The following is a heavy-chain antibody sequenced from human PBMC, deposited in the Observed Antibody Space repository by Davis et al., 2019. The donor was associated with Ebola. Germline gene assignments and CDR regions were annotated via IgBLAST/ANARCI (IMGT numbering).Heavy chain of an antibody. J-gene: IGHJ4*02. CDR1: GYTFINYA. CDR2: INAGDGKI. Sequence: ASVKVSCKASGYTFINYAIHWVRQAPGQRLEWMGWINAGDGKIIYSENFQGRLTITRDTSTSTAYMELRSLRSDDTARYYCARDVRGITGPSEYWGQGTLVTVSS. V-gene: IGHV1-3*01. CDR3: ARDVRGITGPSEY. D-gene: IGHD1-1*01.